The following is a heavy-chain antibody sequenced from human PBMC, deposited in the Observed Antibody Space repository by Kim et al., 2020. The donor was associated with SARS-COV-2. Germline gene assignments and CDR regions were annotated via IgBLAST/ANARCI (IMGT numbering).Heavy chain of an antibody. V-gene: IGHV4-34*01. D-gene: IGHD5-18*01. CDR3: ARGRAGLVPSPIRGIGIHYDFYAMDV. CDR1: VGSLSGYY. CDR2: INHSGNT. J-gene: IGHJ6*02. Sequence: SETLSLTCAVYVGSLSGYYWTWIRQPPGKGLEWIGEINHSGNTNCNPSLKSRVTISLDTSKNQFSLNLRSMTAADTAVYYCARGRAGLVPSPIRGIGIHYDFYAMDVGGQGTTVTVSS.